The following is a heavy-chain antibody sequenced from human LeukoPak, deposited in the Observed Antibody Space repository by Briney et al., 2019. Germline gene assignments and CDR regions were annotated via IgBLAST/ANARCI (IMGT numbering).Heavy chain of an antibody. Sequence: SETLSLTCTVSGGSINNYYWSWIRQPPGKGLEYIGYIYYSGSANYNPSLKSRVTISVDPSKNQFSLKLSSVTAADTAVYYCARNGDYYDKSGYYYLFDFWGQGTLVTVSS. CDR3: ARNGDYYDKSGYYYLFDF. V-gene: IGHV4-59*01. D-gene: IGHD3-22*01. J-gene: IGHJ4*02. CDR1: GGSINNYY. CDR2: IYYSGSA.